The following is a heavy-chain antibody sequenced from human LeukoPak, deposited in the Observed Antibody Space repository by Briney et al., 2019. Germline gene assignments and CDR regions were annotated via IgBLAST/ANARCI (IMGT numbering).Heavy chain of an antibody. Sequence: PSETLSLTCTVSGGSISSSSYYWGWIRQPPGKGLEWIGSIYYSGSTYYNPSLKSRVTISVDTSKNQFSLKLSSVTAADTAVYYCARGGAARPDDWGQGTLVTVSS. V-gene: IGHV4-39*07. CDR2: IYYSGST. CDR3: ARGGAARPDD. CDR1: GGSISSSSYY. D-gene: IGHD6-6*01. J-gene: IGHJ4*02.